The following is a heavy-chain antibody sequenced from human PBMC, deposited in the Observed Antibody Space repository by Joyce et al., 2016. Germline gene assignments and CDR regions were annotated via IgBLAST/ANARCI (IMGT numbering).Heavy chain of an antibody. CDR1: GYSFSTNW. V-gene: IGHV5-51*01. D-gene: IGHD5-18*01. CDR2: IYPTNFET. Sequence: EVQLVQSGAEVKKPGESLKISCKGSGYSFSTNWIGWVRQTPGKGLEWMGIIYPTNFETRYNPSFQGQVTISVDKSISTAYLQWSSLKASDNAMYYCVRHTAMSRWGSFDYWGQGTLVTVSS. J-gene: IGHJ4*02. CDR3: VRHTAMSRWGSFDY.